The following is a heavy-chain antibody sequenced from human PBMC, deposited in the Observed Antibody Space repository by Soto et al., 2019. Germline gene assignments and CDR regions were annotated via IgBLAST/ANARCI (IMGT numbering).Heavy chain of an antibody. V-gene: IGHV3-23*01. CDR3: ANDIVVVPAAIGYYYYGMDV. CDR2: ISGSGGST. J-gene: IGHJ6*02. D-gene: IGHD2-2*02. CDR1: GFTFSSYA. Sequence: GGSLRLSCAASGFTFSSYAMSWVRQAPGKGLEWVSAISGSGGSTYYADSVKGRFTISRDNSKNTLYLQMNSLRAEDTAVYYCANDIVVVPAAIGYYYYGMDVWGQGTLVTVSS.